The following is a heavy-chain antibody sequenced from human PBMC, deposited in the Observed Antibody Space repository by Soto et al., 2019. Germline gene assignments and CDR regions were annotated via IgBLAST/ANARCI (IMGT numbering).Heavy chain of an antibody. CDR2: IIPIFDAT. D-gene: IGHD3-10*01. V-gene: IGHV1-69*01. CDR3: VRDLTAVRGS. J-gene: IGHJ4*02. Sequence: QVQMVQSGAELKKPGSSARVSCKVSGGTFSRHSISWVRQAPGQGVEWMGGIIPIFDATQYAQKFQGRLTITADESTTTFHMDRSGLSPEDTSIYYCVRDLTAVRGSWGQGALVTVS. CDR1: GGTFSRHS.